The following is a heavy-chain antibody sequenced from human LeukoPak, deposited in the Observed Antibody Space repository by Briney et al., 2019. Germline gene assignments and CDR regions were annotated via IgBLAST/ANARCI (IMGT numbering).Heavy chain of an antibody. D-gene: IGHD6-13*01. Sequence: ASVKVSCKASGYTFTSYYMHWVRQAPGQGLEWMGIINPSGGSTSYAQKFQGRVTMTRDTSTSTVYMELSSLRSDDTAVYYCASGLIAAAGTDYWGQGTLVTVSS. J-gene: IGHJ4*02. V-gene: IGHV1-46*01. CDR3: ASGLIAAAGTDY. CDR1: GYTFTSYY. CDR2: INPSGGST.